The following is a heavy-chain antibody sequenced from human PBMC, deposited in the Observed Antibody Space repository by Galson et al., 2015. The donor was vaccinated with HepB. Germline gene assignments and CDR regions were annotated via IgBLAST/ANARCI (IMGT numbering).Heavy chain of an antibody. CDR2: IIPIFAST. J-gene: IGHJ2*01. D-gene: IGHD3-16*02. Sequence: SCKASGGTFSNYAISWVRQAPGQGLEWMGGIIPIFASTNYAQKFQGRVTITADESTSTAYLELSSLRSEDTAVYYCARDRPGGYDQAWGSYRPWYFDLWGRGTLVAVSS. CDR3: ARDRPGGYDQAWGSYRPWYFDL. V-gene: IGHV1-69*01. CDR1: GGTFSNYA.